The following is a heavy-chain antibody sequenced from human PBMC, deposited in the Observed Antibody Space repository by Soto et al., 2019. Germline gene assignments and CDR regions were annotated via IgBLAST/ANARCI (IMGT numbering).Heavy chain of an antibody. J-gene: IGHJ6*02. D-gene: IGHD5-18*01. CDR1: GGSISSGGYY. V-gene: IGHV4-31*03. CDR3: ARDLPDTAMPDYYYYGMDV. CDR2: IYYSGST. Sequence: PSETLSLTCTVSGGSISSGGYYWSWIRQHPGKGLEWIGYIYYSGSTYYNPSLKSRVTISVDTSKNQFSPKLSSVTAADTAVYYCARDLPDTAMPDYYYYGMDVWGQGTTVTVSS.